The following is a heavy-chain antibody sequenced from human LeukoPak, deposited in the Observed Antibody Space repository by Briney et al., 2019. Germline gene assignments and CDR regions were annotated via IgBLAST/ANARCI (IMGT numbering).Heavy chain of an antibody. CDR3: ARHGTRYSYGRTKGDAFDI. V-gene: IGHV5-51*01. D-gene: IGHD5-18*01. J-gene: IGHJ3*02. CDR2: IYPGDSDT. CDR1: GYSFTSYW. Sequence: GESLKISCKGSGYSFTSYWIGWVRQMPGKGLEWMGIIYPGDSDTRYSPSFQGQVTISADKSISTAYLQWSSLKASDTAMYYCARHGTRYSYGRTKGDAFDIWGQGTMVTVSS.